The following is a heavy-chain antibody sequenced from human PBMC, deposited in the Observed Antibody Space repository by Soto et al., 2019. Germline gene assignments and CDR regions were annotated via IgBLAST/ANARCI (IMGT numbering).Heavy chain of an antibody. D-gene: IGHD2-8*01. V-gene: IGHV3-30*18. Sequence: QVQLVESGGGVVQPGRSLRLSCAASGFTFSSYGIHWVRQAPGKGLEWVAFISYDGSNKYYADSVKGRFTISRDNSKNTLYLQMNSLRAEDTAVYYCAKDYGVGWMVSEYWGQGPLVTVSS. J-gene: IGHJ4*02. CDR1: GFTFSSYG. CDR2: ISYDGSNK. CDR3: AKDYGVGWMVSEY.